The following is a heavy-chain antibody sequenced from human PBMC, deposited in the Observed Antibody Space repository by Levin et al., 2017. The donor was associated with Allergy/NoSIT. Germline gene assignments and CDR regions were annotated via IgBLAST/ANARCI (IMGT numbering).Heavy chain of an antibody. CDR2: ITSRTDSV. J-gene: IGHJ4*02. D-gene: IGHD1-26*01. Sequence: GGSLRLSFAASGFTISNYGMNWVRQAPGKGLEWLSYITSRTDSVYYADSVKGRFTVSRDIAKSSLYLQMNSLRDEDTALYYCARDTWGGPDYWGQGTLVTVSS. V-gene: IGHV3-48*02. CDR3: ARDTWGGPDY. CDR1: GFTISNYG.